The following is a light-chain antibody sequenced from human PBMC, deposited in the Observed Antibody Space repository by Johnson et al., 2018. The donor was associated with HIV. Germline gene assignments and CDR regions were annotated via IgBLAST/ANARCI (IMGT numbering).Light chain of an antibody. CDR2: DNN. CDR3: GTWDSRLSAPYV. J-gene: IGLJ1*01. Sequence: QSVLTQSPSVSAAPGQKVTISCSGSSFNIGNNYVSWYQQLPGTAPKLLIYDNNKRPSGIPDRFSGSKSGTSATLGITGPQTGDEADYYCGTWDSRLSAPYVFGTGTKVTVL. CDR1: SFNIGNNY. V-gene: IGLV1-51*01.